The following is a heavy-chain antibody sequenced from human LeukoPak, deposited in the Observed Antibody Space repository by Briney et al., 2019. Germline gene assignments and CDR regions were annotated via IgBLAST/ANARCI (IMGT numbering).Heavy chain of an antibody. CDR3: ARTHHSGSYYPLSYFGY. CDR1: GFTFSSYS. CDR2: ISSSSCTI. V-gene: IGHV3-48*01. Sequence: PGGSLRLSCASSGFTFSSYSMNWVRQAPGKGLEWVSYISSSSCTIYYADSVKGRFTISRGNAKNSLYLQMNSLRAEDTAVYYCARTHHSGSYYPLSYFGYWGQGTLVTVYS. J-gene: IGHJ4*02. D-gene: IGHD1-26*01.